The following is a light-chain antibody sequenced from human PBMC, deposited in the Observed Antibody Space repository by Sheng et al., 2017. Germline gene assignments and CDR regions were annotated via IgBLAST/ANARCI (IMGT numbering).Light chain of an antibody. J-gene: IGKJ2*01. CDR3: QQYNKWPTYT. Sequence: EIVMTQSPATLSVSPGEGATLSCRASQRVSNHLAWYQQKPGQAPRLLIYDVSARATGVPARFSGSGYGTEFTLTIRSLQSEDFAFYYCQQYNKWPTYTFGQGTKLEIK. V-gene: IGKV3-15*01. CDR2: DVS. CDR1: QRVSNH.